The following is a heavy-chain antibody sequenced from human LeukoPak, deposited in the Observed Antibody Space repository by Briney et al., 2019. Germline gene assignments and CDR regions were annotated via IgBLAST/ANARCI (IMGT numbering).Heavy chain of an antibody. Sequence: GGSLRLSCAASGFTFSSYSMNWVRQAPGKGLEWVSYISSSSSTIYYADSVKGRFTISRDNAKNSLYLQMNSLRAEDTAVYYCARVGVRFNYWGQGTLVTVSS. CDR1: GFTFSSYS. CDR3: ARVGVRFNY. V-gene: IGHV3-48*01. J-gene: IGHJ4*02. D-gene: IGHD3-16*02. CDR2: ISSSSSTI.